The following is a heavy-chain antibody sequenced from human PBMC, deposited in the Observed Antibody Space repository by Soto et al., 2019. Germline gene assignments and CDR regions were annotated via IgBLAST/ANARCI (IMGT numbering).Heavy chain of an antibody. Sequence: SETLSLTCTVSGGSITSGGSFWSWIRQHPGKGPEWIAFIGYSGATSYNPSLASRATISADTYKSQFSLNLRSATAADTAVYYCARGGASSKWFAPWGQGTLVTVSS. D-gene: IGHD2-15*01. J-gene: IGHJ5*02. CDR3: ARGGASSKWFAP. CDR2: IGYSGAT. CDR1: GGSITSGGSF. V-gene: IGHV4-31*03.